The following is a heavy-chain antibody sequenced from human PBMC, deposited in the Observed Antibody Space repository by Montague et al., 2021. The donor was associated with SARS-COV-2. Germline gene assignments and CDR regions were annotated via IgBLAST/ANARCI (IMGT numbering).Heavy chain of an antibody. J-gene: IGHJ4*02. CDR2: IYYSGST. Sequence: SETLSLTCTVSGGSISSSSYYWGWLRQPPGQGLEWIGSIYYSGSTYYNPSLKSRVTISVDTSKNQFSLKLSSVTAADTAVYYCARVEHPSGTGYFDYWGQGTLVTVSS. V-gene: IGHV4-39*07. CDR3: ARVEHPSGTGYFDY. D-gene: IGHD1/OR15-1a*01. CDR1: GGSISSSSYY.